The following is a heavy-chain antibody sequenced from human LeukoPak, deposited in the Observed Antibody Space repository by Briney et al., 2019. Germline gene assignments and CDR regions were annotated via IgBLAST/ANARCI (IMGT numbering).Heavy chain of an antibody. CDR2: INPSGGST. V-gene: IGHV1-46*01. D-gene: IGHD2-15*01. CDR3: ASSGGSCCNWFDP. Sequence: ASVKVSCKASGYTFTSYYMHWVRQAPGQGLEWMGIINPSGGSTSYAQKFQGRVTMTRDMSTSTVYMELSSLRSEDTAVYYCASSGGSCCNWFDPWGQGTLVTVSS. J-gene: IGHJ5*02. CDR1: GYTFTSYY.